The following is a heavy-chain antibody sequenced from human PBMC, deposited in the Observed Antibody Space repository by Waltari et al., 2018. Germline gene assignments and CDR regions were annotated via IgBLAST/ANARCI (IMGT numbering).Heavy chain of an antibody. J-gene: IGHJ5*02. CDR3: ARDSWFGELLSLFDP. V-gene: IGHV1-2*07. CDR1: GYTFTGHF. CDR2: INPNGGGT. D-gene: IGHD3-10*01. Sequence: QVQLVQSGAEVKEPGASVKVSCKASGYTFTGHFIHWVRQAPGQGLEWMGWINPNGGGTSYAHKFQDRVNMTRDTSTSTAYMELTRLRSADTALYYCARDSWFGELLSLFDPWGQGTLVTVSS.